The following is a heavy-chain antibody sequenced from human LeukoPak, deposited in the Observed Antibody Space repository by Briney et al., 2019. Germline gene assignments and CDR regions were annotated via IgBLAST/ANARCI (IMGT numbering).Heavy chain of an antibody. J-gene: IGHJ4*02. Sequence: GGCLSLSCAASGFAFSTYWMDWVRQAPGEGVHWVGNINQDGSVKHDVESVRGRFTISRDNARNSGYLQMSALSVDDTDVYYCTRDFVFWGQGSLVTASS. CDR3: TRDFVF. CDR2: INQDGSVK. D-gene: IGHD6-6*01. CDR1: GFAFSTYW. V-gene: IGHV3-7*01.